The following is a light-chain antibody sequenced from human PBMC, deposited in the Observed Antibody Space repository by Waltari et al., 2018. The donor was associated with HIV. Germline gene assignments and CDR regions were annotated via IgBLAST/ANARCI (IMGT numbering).Light chain of an antibody. CDR1: SSNIGANYD. V-gene: IGLV1-40*01. J-gene: IGLJ1*01. CDR2: ANT. CDR3: QSYDNRLGGSNV. Sequence: QSALTHPPSVSGAPGPRVTIPCTGSSSNIGANYDVHLYQHLPGTAPKLLIYANTNRPSGVPGRFSASKSCSSASLTITGLQAEDEADYYCQSYDNRLGGSNVFGTGTTVIVL.